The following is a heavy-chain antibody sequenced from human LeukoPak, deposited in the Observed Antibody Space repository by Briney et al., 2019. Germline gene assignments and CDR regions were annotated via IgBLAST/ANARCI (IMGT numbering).Heavy chain of an antibody. D-gene: IGHD3-3*01. V-gene: IGHV3-23*01. CDR2: ISGSGGTT. CDR1: EFTFSSCA. Sequence: PGGSLRLSCAASEFTFSSCAMSWVRQAPGKGLEWVSTISGSGGTTYYADSVKGRFTISRDNSKNALYLQMSSLRADDTAVYYCAKSTYYDFWSGPYFDYWGQGTLVTVSS. CDR3: AKSTYYDFWSGPYFDY. J-gene: IGHJ4*02.